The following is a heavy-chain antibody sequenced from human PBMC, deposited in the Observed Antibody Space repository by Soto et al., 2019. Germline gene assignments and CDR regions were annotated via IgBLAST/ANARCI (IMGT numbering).Heavy chain of an antibody. Sequence: SSETLSLTCTVSGGSISSGDYYWSWIRQPPGKGLEWIGYIYYSGSTYYNPSLKSRVTISVDTSKNQFSLKLSSVTSADTAVYYCARQSAHLSYYYGMDVWGQGTTVT. V-gene: IGHV4-39*01. CDR2: IYYSGST. CDR3: ARQSAHLSYYYGMDV. J-gene: IGHJ6*02. CDR1: GGSISSGDYY.